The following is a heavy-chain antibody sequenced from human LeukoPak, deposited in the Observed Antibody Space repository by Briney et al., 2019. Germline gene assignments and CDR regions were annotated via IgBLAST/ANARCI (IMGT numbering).Heavy chain of an antibody. V-gene: IGHV4-4*07. D-gene: IGHD2-2*01. Sequence: PSETLSLTCTVSGGSISSYYWSWIRQPAGKGLEWIGRIYTSGSTNYNPSLKSRVTMSVDTSKNQFSLKLSSVTAADTAVYYCARVVVVPAAPSRIKYYYYMDVWGKGTTVTVSS. CDR1: GGSISSYY. CDR2: IYTSGST. CDR3: ARVVVVPAAPSRIKYYYYMDV. J-gene: IGHJ6*03.